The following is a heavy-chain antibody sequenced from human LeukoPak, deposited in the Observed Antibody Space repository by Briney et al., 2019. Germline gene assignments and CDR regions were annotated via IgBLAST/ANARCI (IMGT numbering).Heavy chain of an antibody. Sequence: GGSLRLSCAASGFTFGSYGMHWVRQAPGKGLEWVAVISYDGSNKYYADSVKGRFTISRDNSKNTLYLQMNSLRAEDTAVYYCAKDGCSSTSCYRGYYFDYWGQGTLVTVSS. V-gene: IGHV3-30*18. J-gene: IGHJ4*02. CDR1: GFTFGSYG. CDR3: AKDGCSSTSCYRGYYFDY. CDR2: ISYDGSNK. D-gene: IGHD2-2*01.